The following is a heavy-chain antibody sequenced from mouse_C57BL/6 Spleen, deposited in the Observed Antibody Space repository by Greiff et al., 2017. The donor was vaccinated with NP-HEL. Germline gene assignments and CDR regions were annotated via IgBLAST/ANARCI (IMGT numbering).Heavy chain of an antibody. D-gene: IGHD2-1*01. CDR2: IDPSDSYT. CDR1: GYTFTSYW. V-gene: IGHV1-69*01. Sequence: QVQLQQPGAELVMPGASVKLSCEASGYTFTSYWMHWVKQRPGQGLEWIGEIDPSDSYTNYNQKFKGKSTLTVDKSSSTAYIQLSSLTSEDAAVYYCARGGNYGYFDVWGTGTTVTVSS. CDR3: ARGGNYGYFDV. J-gene: IGHJ1*03.